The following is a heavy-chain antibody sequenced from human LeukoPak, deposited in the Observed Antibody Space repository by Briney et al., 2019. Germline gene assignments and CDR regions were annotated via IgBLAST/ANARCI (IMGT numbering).Heavy chain of an antibody. CDR3: ARHDRWTLWSAFDI. D-gene: IGHD2-21*01. CDR1: GGSFSGYY. J-gene: IGHJ3*02. Sequence: SETLSLTCAVYGGSFSGYYWSWIRQPPGRGLEWIGEINHSGSTNYNPSLKSRVTISVDTSKNQFSLKLSSVTAADTSDYYCARHDRWTLWSAFDIWGQGTMVIVSS. V-gene: IGHV4-34*01. CDR2: INHSGST.